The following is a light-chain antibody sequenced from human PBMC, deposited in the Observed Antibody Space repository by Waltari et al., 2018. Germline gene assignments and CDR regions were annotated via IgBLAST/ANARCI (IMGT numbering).Light chain of an antibody. J-gene: IGKJ1*01. Sequence: EIVLTQSPGTLSLSPGERAPLSCRASQTISNNYLAWYQQKPGQAPRVLIYDASTRATGIPDRFSGSGSGTDFTLTISRLEPEDFALYYCHQYTRSPPWTFGQGTKVEIK. CDR3: HQYTRSPPWT. CDR2: DAS. CDR1: QTISNNY. V-gene: IGKV3-20*01.